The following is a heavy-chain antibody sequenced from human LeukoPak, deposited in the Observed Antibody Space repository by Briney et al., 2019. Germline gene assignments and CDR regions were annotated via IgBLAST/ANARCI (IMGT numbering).Heavy chain of an antibody. V-gene: IGHV5-51*01. CDR2: ISAADSDT. D-gene: IGHD3-16*01. CDR3: ARQNGGGHFDY. J-gene: IGHJ4*02. Sequence: GESLKISCKGSEYSFSPYWIGWVRQMPGKGLEWMGIISAADSDTRYSPSFQGQVTSSVDKSISTAYLQWSSLKASDTAIYYCARQNGGGHFDYWGQGTLVTVSS. CDR1: EYSFSPYW.